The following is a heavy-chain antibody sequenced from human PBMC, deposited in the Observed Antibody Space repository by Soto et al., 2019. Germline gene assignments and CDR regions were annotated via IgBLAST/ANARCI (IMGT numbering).Heavy chain of an antibody. CDR3: ARGTTHYYYYMDV. V-gene: IGHV1-2*04. J-gene: IGHJ6*03. CDR1: GYTFTGYY. CDR2: INPNSGGT. Sequence: ASVKVSCKASGYTFTGYYVHWVRQAPGQGLEWMGWINPNSGGTNYAQKFQGWVTMTRDTSISTAYMELSRLRSDDTAVYYCARGTTHYYYYMDVWGKGTTVTVSS. D-gene: IGHD1-7*01.